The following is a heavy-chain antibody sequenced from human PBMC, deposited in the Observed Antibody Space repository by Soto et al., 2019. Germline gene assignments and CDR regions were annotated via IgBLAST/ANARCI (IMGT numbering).Heavy chain of an antibody. V-gene: IGHV3-49*03. J-gene: IGHJ6*02. CDR2: IRSKAYGGTT. Sequence: GGSLRLSCTASGFTFGDYAMCWFRQAPGKGLEWVGFIRSKAYGGTTEYAASVKGRFTISRDDSKSIAYLQMNSLKTEDTAVYYCTRDRNWSRAPYYYYYGMDVWGQGTTVTVSS. D-gene: IGHD1-1*01. CDR3: TRDRNWSRAPYYYYYGMDV. CDR1: GFTFGDYA.